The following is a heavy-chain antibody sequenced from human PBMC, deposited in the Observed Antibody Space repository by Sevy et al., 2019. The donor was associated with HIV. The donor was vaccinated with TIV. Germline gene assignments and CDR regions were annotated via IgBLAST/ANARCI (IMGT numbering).Heavy chain of an antibody. Sequence: GGSLRLSCAASGFTFSSYWMSWVRQAPGKGLEWVANIKQDGSEKYYVDSVKGRFTISRDNSKNTLYLQMNSLRAEDTAVYYCAKDRWDSGYNYYYYYGMDVWGQGTTVTVSS. CDR3: AKDRWDSGYNYYYYYGMDV. V-gene: IGHV3-7*01. D-gene: IGHD5-12*01. J-gene: IGHJ6*02. CDR2: IKQDGSEK. CDR1: GFTFSSYW.